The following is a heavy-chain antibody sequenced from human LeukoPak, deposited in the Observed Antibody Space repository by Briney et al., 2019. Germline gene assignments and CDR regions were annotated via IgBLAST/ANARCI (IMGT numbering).Heavy chain of an antibody. J-gene: IGHJ6*02. CDR1: GYTFTSYG. V-gene: IGHV1-18*01. D-gene: IGHD3-9*01. Sequence: ASVKVSCKASGYTFTSYGISWVRQAPGQGLEWMGWISAYNGNTNYAQKLQGRVTMTTDTSTSTAYMELRSLRSDDTAVYYCAREGFTDLTIFRLYYYYYGMDVWGQGTTVTVSS. CDR3: AREGFTDLTIFRLYYYYYGMDV. CDR2: ISAYNGNT.